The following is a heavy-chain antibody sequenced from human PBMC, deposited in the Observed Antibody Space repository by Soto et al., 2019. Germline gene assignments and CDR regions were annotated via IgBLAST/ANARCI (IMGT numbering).Heavy chain of an antibody. CDR1: GGSISSGGYS. J-gene: IGHJ5*02. CDR2: IYHSGST. Sequence: QLQLQESGSGLVKPSQTLSLTCAVSGGSISSGGYSWSWIRQPPGKGLEWIGYIYHSGSTYYNPSIKSRVTISVDRSKNQFSLKLSSVTAAATAVYYCARGGYYDSRDDGWFAPWGQGTLVTVSS. CDR3: ARGGYYDSRDDGWFAP. D-gene: IGHD3-22*01. V-gene: IGHV4-30-2*01.